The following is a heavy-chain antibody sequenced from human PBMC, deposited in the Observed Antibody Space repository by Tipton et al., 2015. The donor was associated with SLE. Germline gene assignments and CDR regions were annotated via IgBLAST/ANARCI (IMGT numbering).Heavy chain of an antibody. Sequence: TLSLTCTVSGGSISNYYWNWIRQPPGKGLEWIGYIFYSGSTNYNPSLKSRVTISVDTSKNQFSLKLKSVTSADSAVYYCARERYCSGAICYAPDYWGHGTLVTVSS. J-gene: IGHJ4*01. V-gene: IGHV4-59*01. D-gene: IGHD2-2*01. CDR3: ARERYCSGAICYAPDY. CDR1: GGSISNYY. CDR2: IFYSGST.